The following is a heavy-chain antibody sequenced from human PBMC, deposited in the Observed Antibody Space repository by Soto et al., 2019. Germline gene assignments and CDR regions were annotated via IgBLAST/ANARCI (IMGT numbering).Heavy chain of an antibody. CDR2: INPATGAA. CDR1: GYPVTAYY. Sequence: QLHLVQSGAVVKKPGASVTVSCSASGYPVTAYYMHWVRQAPGRGLEWLGGINPATGAAKYTPTLQGRGTMTRDTSTGTVFMDPGGLTSEDPAAFYWAGGGGVGVAGSAAFDMWGQGTLVTVSS. D-gene: IGHD3-3*01. J-gene: IGHJ3*02. V-gene: IGHV1-2*02. CDR3: AGGGGVGVAGSAAFDM.